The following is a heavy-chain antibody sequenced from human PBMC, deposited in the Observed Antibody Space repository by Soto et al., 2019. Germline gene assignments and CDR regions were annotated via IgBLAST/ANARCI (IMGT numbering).Heavy chain of an antibody. J-gene: IGHJ6*02. CDR1: GYSFTSYW. V-gene: IGHV5-10-1*01. CDR2: IDPSDSYT. D-gene: IGHD3-9*01. Sequence: GESLKISCKGSGYSFTSYWISWVRQMPGKGLEWMGRIDPSDSYTNYSPSFQGHVTISADKSISTTYLQWSSLKASDTAMYYCARFRGYDILTGYYLPYYYYGMDVWGQGTTVTVSS. CDR3: ARFRGYDILTGYYLPYYYYGMDV.